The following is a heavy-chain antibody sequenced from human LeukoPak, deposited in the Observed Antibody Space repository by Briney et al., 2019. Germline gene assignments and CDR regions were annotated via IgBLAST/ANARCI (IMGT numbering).Heavy chain of an antibody. J-gene: IGHJ4*02. CDR3: AKAGDYYDSSGNKVPFDY. CDR1: GFSFGSYA. D-gene: IGHD3-22*01. V-gene: IGHV3-30*04. Sequence: GGSLRLSCAASGFSFGSYAMHWVRQAPGKGLEWVAVISNDGNIQYYVDSVKGRFTISRDNSKNMLYLQMNSLRAEDTAVYYCAKAGDYYDSSGNKVPFDYWGQGTLVTVSS. CDR2: ISNDGNIQ.